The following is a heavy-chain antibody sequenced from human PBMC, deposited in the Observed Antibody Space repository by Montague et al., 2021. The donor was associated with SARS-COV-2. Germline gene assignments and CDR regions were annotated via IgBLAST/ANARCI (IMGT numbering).Heavy chain of an antibody. CDR1: GGSISSSSYY. J-gene: IGHJ4*02. Sequence: SETLSLTCTVSGGSISSSSYYWGWIRQPPGKGLEWIGSIYYSGSTYYNPSLKSRVTISVDTSKNQFSLKLSSVTAADTAVYYCARLRDIVVVPAALDYWGQGTLVTVSS. CDR3: ARLRDIVVVPAALDY. D-gene: IGHD2-2*01. V-gene: IGHV4-39*01. CDR2: IYYSGST.